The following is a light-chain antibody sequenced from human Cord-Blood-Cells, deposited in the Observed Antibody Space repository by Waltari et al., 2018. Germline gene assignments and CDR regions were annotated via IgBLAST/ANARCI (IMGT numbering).Light chain of an antibody. Sequence: EIVLTQSPGTLSLSPGERATLSCRASQSVRSGYLAWYQQKPGQDPRLLIYGASSRATGIPDRFSGSGSGTDFTLTISRLEPEDFAVYYCQQYGSSRFTFGPGTKVDIK. V-gene: IGKV3-20*01. CDR1: QSVRSGY. CDR2: GAS. J-gene: IGKJ3*01. CDR3: QQYGSSRFT.